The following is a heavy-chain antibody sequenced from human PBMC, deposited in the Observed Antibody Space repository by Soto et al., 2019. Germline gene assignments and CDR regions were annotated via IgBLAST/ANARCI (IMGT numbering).Heavy chain of an antibody. J-gene: IGHJ6*02. CDR2: IIPIFGTA. CDR3: ARERGCSGGSCYDRDADSYGMDV. D-gene: IGHD2-15*01. V-gene: IGHV1-69*13. CDR1: GGTFSSYA. Sequence: SVKVSCKASGGTFSSYAISWVRQAPGQGLEWMGGIIPIFGTANYAQKFQGRVTITADESTSTAYMELSSLRSEDTAVYYCARERGCSGGSCYDRDADSYGMDVWGQRPTLTVS.